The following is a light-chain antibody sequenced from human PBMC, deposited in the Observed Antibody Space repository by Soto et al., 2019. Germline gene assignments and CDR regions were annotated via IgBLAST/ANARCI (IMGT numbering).Light chain of an antibody. V-gene: IGLV2-14*01. CDR1: SSDVGGYNY. CDR2: DVS. Sequence: QSALTQPASVSGSPGQSITISCTGISSDVGGYNYVSWYQQHPGKAPKLMIYDVSNRPSGVSNRFSGSKSGNTASLTISGLQAEDEADYYCSSYTSSSPWVFGGGTKLTVL. J-gene: IGLJ3*02. CDR3: SSYTSSSPWV.